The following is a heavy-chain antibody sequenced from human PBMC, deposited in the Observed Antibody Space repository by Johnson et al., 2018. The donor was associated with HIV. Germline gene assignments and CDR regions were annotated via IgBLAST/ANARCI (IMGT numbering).Heavy chain of an antibody. CDR2: INWNGGST. CDR3: AKDTRERPGRVAFDI. Sequence: VQLVESGGGLVQPGGSLRLSCEASGFIFSSYWMNWVRQAPGKGLEWVSGINWNGGSTGYADSVKGRFTISRDNAKNYLYLQMNSLRAEDTALYYCAKDTRERPGRVAFDIWGQGTMVTVSS. D-gene: IGHD1-26*01. CDR1: GFIFSSYW. J-gene: IGHJ3*02. V-gene: IGHV3-20*04.